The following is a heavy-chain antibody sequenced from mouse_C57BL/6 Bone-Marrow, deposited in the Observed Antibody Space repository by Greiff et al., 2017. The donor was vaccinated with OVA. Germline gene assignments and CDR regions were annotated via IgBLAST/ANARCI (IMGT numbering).Heavy chain of an antibody. CDR1: GYTFTSYW. CDR3: ARGSTTVVVHWYFDV. CDR2: IDPNSGGT. Sequence: QVQLQQPGAELVKPGASVKLSCKASGYTFTSYWMHWVKQRPGRGLEWIGRIDPNSGGTKYNEKFKSKATLTVDKPSSTAYMQLSSLTSEDSAGYYCARGSTTVVVHWYFDVWGTGTTVTVSS. V-gene: IGHV1-72*01. D-gene: IGHD1-1*01. J-gene: IGHJ1*03.